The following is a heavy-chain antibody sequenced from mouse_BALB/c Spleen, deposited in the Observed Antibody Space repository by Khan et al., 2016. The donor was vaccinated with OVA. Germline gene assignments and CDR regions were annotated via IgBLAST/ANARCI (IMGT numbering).Heavy chain of an antibody. D-gene: IGHD2-3*01. CDR3: ARDGSRYNYAMDY. J-gene: IGHJ4*01. CDR2: ISSSGST. CDR1: GYSITSDYA. V-gene: IGHV3-2*02. Sequence: EVQLQESGPGLVKPSQSLSLTCTVTGYSITSDYAWNWIRRLPGNKLEWMGYISSSGSTNYNPALKSRISITRDTSKNQFVLQLNSVTTEDTATYNCARDGSRYNYAMDYWGQGTSVTVSS.